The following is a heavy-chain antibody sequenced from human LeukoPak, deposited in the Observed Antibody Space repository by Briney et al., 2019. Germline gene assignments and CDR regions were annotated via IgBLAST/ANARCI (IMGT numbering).Heavy chain of an antibody. CDR2: ISGSGGST. D-gene: IGHD6-13*01. CDR3: AKVLAAADKYYYYGMDV. Sequence: GGSLRLSCAASGFTFSSYAMSWVRQAPGKGLEWVSAISGSGGSTYYADSVKGRFTISRDNSKNTLYLQMNSLRAEDTAVYYCAKVLAAADKYYYYGMDVWGQGTAVTVSS. J-gene: IGHJ6*02. CDR1: GFTFSSYA. V-gene: IGHV3-23*01.